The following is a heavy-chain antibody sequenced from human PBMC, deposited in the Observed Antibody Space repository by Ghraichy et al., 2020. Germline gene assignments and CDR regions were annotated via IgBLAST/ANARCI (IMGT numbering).Heavy chain of an antibody. CDR1: GFTVSSNY. V-gene: IGHV3-66*02. Sequence: GGSLRLSCAASGFTVSSNYMSWVRQGPEKGLEWVSVIYSGGTIKYADSVKGRFTISRDNSKNTLYLQMNSLGPEDTAIYYCARGGTWQLGSCYYDYWGQGTLVTVSS. CDR2: IYSGGTI. D-gene: IGHD1-1*01. J-gene: IGHJ4*02. CDR3: ARGGTWQLGSCYYDY.